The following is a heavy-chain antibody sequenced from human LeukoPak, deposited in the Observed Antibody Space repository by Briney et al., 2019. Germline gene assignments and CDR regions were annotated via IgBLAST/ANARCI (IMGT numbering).Heavy chain of an antibody. CDR3: TLTTFGVVYYFDY. CDR2: VSSDGSKE. J-gene: IGHJ4*02. Sequence: GGSLRLSCAASGFTFSDYAVHWVRQAPGKGLEWMAIVSSDGSKENHADSVKGRFTISRDNSKNTLYLQLNSLRLEDTAVYYCTLTTFGVVYYFDYWGQGTLVTVSS. CDR1: GFTFSDYA. D-gene: IGHD1/OR15-1a*01. V-gene: IGHV3-30*04.